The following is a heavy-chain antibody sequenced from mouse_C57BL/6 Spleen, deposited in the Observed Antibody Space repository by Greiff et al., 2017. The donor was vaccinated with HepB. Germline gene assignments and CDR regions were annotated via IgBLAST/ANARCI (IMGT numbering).Heavy chain of an antibody. CDR3: ASTLYGSSYLAWFAY. CDR2: ISDGGSYT. D-gene: IGHD1-1*01. CDR1: GFTFSSYA. Sequence: EVKLMESGGGLVKPGGSLKLSCAASGFTFSSYAMSWVRQTPEKRLEWVATISDGGSYTYYPDNVKGRFTISRDNAKNNLYLQMSHLKSADTAMYYCASTLYGSSYLAWFAYWGQGTLVTVSA. J-gene: IGHJ3*01. V-gene: IGHV5-4*03.